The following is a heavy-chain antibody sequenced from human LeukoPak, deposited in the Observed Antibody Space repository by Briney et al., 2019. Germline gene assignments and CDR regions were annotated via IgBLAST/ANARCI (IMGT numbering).Heavy chain of an antibody. CDR3: WSDSSGWYGCDY. CDR2: IYTGDSDT. J-gene: IGHJ4*02. Sequence: GESLKFSCKGSGYSFTSYWIGWVRQMPGKGLECMGIIYTGDSDTRYTPSFQGQATISADNSIRTAHLQWSSRTAWVTAMYYCWSDSSGWYGCDYWAQGTLVPVSS. CDR1: GYSFTSYW. D-gene: IGHD6-19*01. V-gene: IGHV5-51*01.